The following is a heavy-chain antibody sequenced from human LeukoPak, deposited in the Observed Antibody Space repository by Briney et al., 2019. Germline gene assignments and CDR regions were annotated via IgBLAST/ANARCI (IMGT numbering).Heavy chain of an antibody. V-gene: IGHV3-53*01. Sequence: GGSLRLPCAASGFIINTSYMTWVRQAPGKGLEWVSLINSDGSTYYADSVKGRFTISRDNSKNTLYLQMNSLRAEDTAVYYCARDAYTIRWYYYWGQGTLVTVSS. CDR3: ARDAYTIRWYYY. CDR2: INSDGST. CDR1: GFIINTSY. J-gene: IGHJ4*02. D-gene: IGHD6-13*01.